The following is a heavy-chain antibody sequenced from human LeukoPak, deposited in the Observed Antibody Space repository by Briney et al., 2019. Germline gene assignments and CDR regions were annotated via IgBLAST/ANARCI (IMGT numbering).Heavy chain of an antibody. J-gene: IGHJ4*02. V-gene: IGHV4-38-2*01. CDR1: GYSISSGYY. Sequence: SETLSLTCAVSGYSISSGYYWGWIRQPPGKGLEWIGSIYHSGSTYYNPSLKSRVTISVDTSKNQFSLKLSSVTAADTAVYYCARHRWARLGNWDYFDYWGQGTLVTVSS. CDR3: ARHRWARLGNWDYFDY. CDR2: IYHSGST. D-gene: IGHD7-27*01.